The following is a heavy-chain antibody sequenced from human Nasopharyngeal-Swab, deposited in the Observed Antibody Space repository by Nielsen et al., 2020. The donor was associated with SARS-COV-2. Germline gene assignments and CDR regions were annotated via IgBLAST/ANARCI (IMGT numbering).Heavy chain of an antibody. Sequence: ASVKVSCKASGYTFTSYGISWVRQAPGQGLEWMGWISAYNGNTNYAQKLQGRVTMTTDTSTSTAYMELRSLRSDDTAVYCCAKGIAVADAFDIWGQGTMVTVSS. J-gene: IGHJ3*02. D-gene: IGHD6-19*01. CDR1: GYTFTSYG. V-gene: IGHV1-18*04. CDR2: ISAYNGNT. CDR3: AKGIAVADAFDI.